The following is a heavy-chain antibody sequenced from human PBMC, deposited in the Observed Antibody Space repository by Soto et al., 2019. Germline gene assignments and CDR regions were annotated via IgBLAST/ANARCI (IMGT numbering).Heavy chain of an antibody. V-gene: IGHV4-61*01. CDR2: IYYSGST. Sequence: SETLSLTCTVSGGSVSSGSYYWSWIRQPPGKGLEWIGYIYYSGSTNYKPSLKSRVTISVDTSKNQFSLKLSSVTAADTAVYYCAREGTYYYDSSGYHRYFDYWGQGTLVTVSS. J-gene: IGHJ4*02. CDR1: GGSVSSGSYY. D-gene: IGHD3-22*01. CDR3: AREGTYYYDSSGYHRYFDY.